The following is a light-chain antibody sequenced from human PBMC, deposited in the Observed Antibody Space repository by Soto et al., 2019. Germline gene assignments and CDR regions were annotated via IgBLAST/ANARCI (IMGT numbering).Light chain of an antibody. J-gene: IGKJ1*01. CDR1: QSISND. V-gene: IGKV3-11*01. CDR2: DAS. CDR3: QKRGNWPPWT. Sequence: EGVLTQSPATLSLSPGERATLSCRASQSISNDLVWYQQKPGQAPRLLIYDASNRATGIPARFSGSGSGTDFTLTISSREPEDFAVYYCQKRGNWPPWTFGQGTKVEIK.